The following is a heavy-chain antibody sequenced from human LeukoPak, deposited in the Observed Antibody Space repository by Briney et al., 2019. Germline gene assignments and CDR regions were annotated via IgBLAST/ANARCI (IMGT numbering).Heavy chain of an antibody. J-gene: IGHJ4*02. CDR2: INPNSGGT. CDR1: GYTFTGYY. D-gene: IGHD3/OR15-3a*01. CDR3: ARDLIEQLSGTGRVPGDY. V-gene: IGHV1-2*02. Sequence: ASVKVSCKASGYTFTGYYMHWVRQAPGQGLEWMGWINPNSGGTNYAQKFQGRVTMTRDTSISTAYMELSRLRSDDTAVYYCARDLIEQLSGTGRVPGDYWGQGTLVTVSS.